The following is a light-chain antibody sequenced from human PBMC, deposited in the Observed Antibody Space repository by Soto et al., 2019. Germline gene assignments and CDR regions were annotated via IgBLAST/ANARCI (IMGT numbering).Light chain of an antibody. J-gene: IGKJ2*01. CDR2: DAT. CDR3: QQRSNWPMYT. Sequence: EIVLTQSPATLSLSPGERATLSCRASQSISTYLAGYQQKPGQPPRLLIYDATNRATGIPARFSGSGSGTDFTLTISSLEPEDFAVYYCQQRSNWPMYTFGQGTKVDIK. CDR1: QSISTY. V-gene: IGKV3-11*01.